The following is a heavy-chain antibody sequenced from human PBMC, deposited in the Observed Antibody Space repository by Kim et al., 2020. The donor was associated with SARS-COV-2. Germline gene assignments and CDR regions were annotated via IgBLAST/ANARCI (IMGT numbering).Heavy chain of an antibody. CDR3: ARDREVGAFDY. CDR2: K. D-gene: IGHD1-26*01. V-gene: IGHV3-33*01. J-gene: IGHJ4*02. Sequence: KYYADSVKGRFTISRDNPKNTRYLQMNSLRAEDTAVYYCARDREVGAFDYWGQGTLVTVSS.